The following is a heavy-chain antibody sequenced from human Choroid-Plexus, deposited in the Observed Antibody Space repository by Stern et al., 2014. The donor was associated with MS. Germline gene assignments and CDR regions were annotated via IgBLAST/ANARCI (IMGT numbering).Heavy chain of an antibody. Sequence: QLLQSGGGVVQPGRPLRLSCVASGFTFGSCAMHWVRQAPGKGLEWVAGVSYDGSNKYYADSVKGRFTISRDNSQNTLYMQMSSLRPEDTAVYYCAKDRQYLTYFFDHWGQGSLVTVSS. CDR3: AKDRQYLTYFFDH. J-gene: IGHJ5*02. V-gene: IGHV3-30*18. D-gene: IGHD2/OR15-2a*01. CDR1: GFTFGSCA. CDR2: VSYDGSNK.